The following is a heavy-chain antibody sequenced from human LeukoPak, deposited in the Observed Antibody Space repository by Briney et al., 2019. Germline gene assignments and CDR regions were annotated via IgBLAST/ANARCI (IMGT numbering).Heavy chain of an antibody. J-gene: IGHJ4*02. CDR2: IYYSGST. D-gene: IGHD4-23*01. Sequence: PSETLSLTCTVSGGSISSSSYYWGWIRQPPGKGLEWIGSIYYSGSTNYNPSLKSRVTISVDKSKNQFSLKLSSVTAADTAVYYCARAAPTNYGGNFDYWGQGTLVTVSS. CDR1: GGSISSSSYY. CDR3: ARAAPTNYGGNFDY. V-gene: IGHV4-39*07.